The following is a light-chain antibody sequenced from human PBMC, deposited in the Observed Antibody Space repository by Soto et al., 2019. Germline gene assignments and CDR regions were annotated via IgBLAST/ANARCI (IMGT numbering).Light chain of an antibody. Sequence: DIQMNQSTSSLSASVGDRVTITCRASQSISSYLNWYQQKPGKAPKLLIYAASSLQSGVPSRSSGSGSGTDFTLTISSLQPEDFATYYCQQSYSTPPTFGQGTKV. V-gene: IGKV1-39*01. J-gene: IGKJ1*01. CDR3: QQSYSTPPT. CDR2: AAS. CDR1: QSISSY.